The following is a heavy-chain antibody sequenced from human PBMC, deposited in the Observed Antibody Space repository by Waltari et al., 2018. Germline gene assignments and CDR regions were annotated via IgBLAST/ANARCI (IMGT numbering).Heavy chain of an antibody. V-gene: IGHV4-39*07. D-gene: IGHD2-15*01. J-gene: IGHJ6*03. Sequence: QLQLQESGPGLVKPSETLSLTCPVPVGSTSNTSYHWGWIRQPPGKGLEWIGTMYYDGDTYYNPSLKRRVTISIDTSKNQFSVKVSSVTAADTAVYYCARQRQDDYHYYYMDAWGKGTTVTVSS. CDR3: ARQRQDDYHYYYMDA. CDR1: VGSTSNTSYH. CDR2: MYYDGDT.